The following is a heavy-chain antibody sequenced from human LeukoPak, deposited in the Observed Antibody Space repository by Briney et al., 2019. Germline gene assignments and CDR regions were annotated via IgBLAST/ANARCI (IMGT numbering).Heavy chain of an antibody. D-gene: IGHD3-22*01. V-gene: IGHV3-64*01. J-gene: IGHJ4*02. CDR2: ISSNGGST. Sequence: GGSLRLSCAASGFTFSSYAMHWVRQAPGKGLEYVSAISSNGGSTYYANSVKGRFTISRDNSKNTLYLQMGSLRAEDMAVYYCARGHDGNDGSGYLLRKDFDYWGQGTLVTVSS. CDR3: ARGHDGNDGSGYLLRKDFDY. CDR1: GFTFSSYA.